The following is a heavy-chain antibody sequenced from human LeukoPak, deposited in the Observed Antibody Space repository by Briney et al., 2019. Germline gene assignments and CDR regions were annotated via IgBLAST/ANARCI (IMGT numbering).Heavy chain of an antibody. Sequence: SQTLSLTCTVSGGSISSGSYYWSWIRQPAGKGLEWIGRIYTSGSTNYNPSLKSRVTISVDTSKNQFSLKLSSVTAADTAVYYCARTRITMIAWFDPWGQGTLVTVSS. V-gene: IGHV4-61*02. D-gene: IGHD3-22*01. CDR2: IYTSGST. CDR1: GGSISSGSYY. J-gene: IGHJ5*02. CDR3: ARTRITMIAWFDP.